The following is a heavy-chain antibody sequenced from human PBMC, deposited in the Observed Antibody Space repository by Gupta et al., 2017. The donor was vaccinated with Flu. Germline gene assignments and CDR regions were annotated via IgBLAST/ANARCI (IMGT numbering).Heavy chain of an antibody. CDR3: AKGYYDSGP. J-gene: IGHJ5*02. D-gene: IGHD3-22*01. Sequence: QVQLVESGGGVVQPGRSLRLSCAASGFTFSTYGMHWVRQAPGKGLEWVALISYDGSNKYYADSVKGRFTISRDNSKNTLYLQMNSLRAEDTAVYYCAKGYYDSGPWGQGTPVTVSS. V-gene: IGHV3-30*18. CDR2: ISYDGSNK. CDR1: GFTFSTYG.